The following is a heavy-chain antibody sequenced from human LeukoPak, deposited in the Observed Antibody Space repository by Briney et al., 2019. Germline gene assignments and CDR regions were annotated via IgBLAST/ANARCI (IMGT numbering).Heavy chain of an antibody. J-gene: IGHJ4*02. Sequence: GGSLRLSCSASGFTSSAYAMHWVRQAPGKGLEYVSAITANGIGTYYADSVKGRFTISRDNAKNSLYLQMNSLRDEDTAVYYCARGGLRWTPMDYWGQGTLVTVSS. D-gene: IGHD4-23*01. CDR3: ARGGLRWTPMDY. CDR2: ITANGIGT. V-gene: IGHV3-64*04. CDR1: GFTSSAYA.